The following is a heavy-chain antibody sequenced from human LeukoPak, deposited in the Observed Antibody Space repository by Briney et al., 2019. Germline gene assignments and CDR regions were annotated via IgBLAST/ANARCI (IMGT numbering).Heavy chain of an antibody. CDR2: ISGSGGSR. D-gene: IGHD1-1*01. J-gene: IGHJ6*02. V-gene: IGHV3-23*01. Sequence: GGSLRLSCGSSGFSFGTYVINWVRQAPGKGLERVSGISGSGGSRYFADSVKGRFVISRDNSKNTVYLQMNSLRAEDTALYYCAKSHNWNDVYYYYGMDVWGQGTTVTVSS. CDR1: GFSFGTYV. CDR3: AKSHNWNDVYYYYGMDV.